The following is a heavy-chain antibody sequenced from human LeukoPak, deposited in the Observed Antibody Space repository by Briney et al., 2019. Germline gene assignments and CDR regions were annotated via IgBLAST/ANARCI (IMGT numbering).Heavy chain of an antibody. J-gene: IGHJ4*02. CDR3: AKGMDSSGWLFDY. V-gene: IGHV3-23*01. D-gene: IGHD6-19*01. CDR1: GFTFSSYA. CDR2: ISVSGGST. Sequence: SGGSLRLSCAASGFTFSSYAMSWVRQAPGKGLEWVSAISVSGGSTYYADSVKGRFTISRDNSKNTLYLQMNSLRAEDTAVYYCAKGMDSSGWLFDYWGQGTLVTVSS.